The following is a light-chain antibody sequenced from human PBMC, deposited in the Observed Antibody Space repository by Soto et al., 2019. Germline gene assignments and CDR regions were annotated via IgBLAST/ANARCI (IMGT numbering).Light chain of an antibody. Sequence: EMVLAQSPGTLSLSPGERATLSFRPSQCVRNNNVIWYQQKPGQAPRLLIYDVSNRATGIPARFSGSGSGTDFTLTISSLEPEDFAIYYCPQYNNWPPITFGQGTRLEIK. J-gene: IGKJ5*01. CDR3: PQYNNWPPIT. CDR1: QCVRNNN. CDR2: DVS. V-gene: IGKV3-11*01.